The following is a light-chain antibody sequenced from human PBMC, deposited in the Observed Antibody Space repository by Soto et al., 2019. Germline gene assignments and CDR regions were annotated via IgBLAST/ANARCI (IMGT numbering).Light chain of an antibody. CDR3: QQSFSPLLT. V-gene: IGKV1-39*01. Sequence: DIRMTQSPSSVSAFVGDRVTITCRASQTLNNYLTWFQQKPGKAPKVLIYAASTLQSGVPSRFSGSGSGAEFTLTISSLQPEDFATYYCQQSFSPLLTFGGGTKVDIK. CDR2: AAS. J-gene: IGKJ4*01. CDR1: QTLNNY.